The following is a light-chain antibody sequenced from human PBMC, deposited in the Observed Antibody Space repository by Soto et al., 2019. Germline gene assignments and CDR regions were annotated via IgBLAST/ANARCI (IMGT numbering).Light chain of an antibody. J-gene: IGLJ1*01. CDR2: EVS. Sequence: QSVLTQPASVAGCPGQSITISCTGTSSDGGGYNYVSWYQQHPGKAPKLMIYEVSNRPSGVSNRFSGSKSGNTASLTISGLQAQDEAHYYCSSYTSSSTRVFGAGTKGTVL. CDR3: SSYTSSSTRV. CDR1: SSDGGGYNY. V-gene: IGLV2-14*01.